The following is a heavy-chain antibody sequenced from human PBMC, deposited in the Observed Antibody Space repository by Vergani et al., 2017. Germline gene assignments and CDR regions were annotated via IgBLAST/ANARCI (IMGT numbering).Heavy chain of an antibody. CDR2: IYYSGST. CDR1: GGSISSSSYY. J-gene: IGHJ4*02. V-gene: IGHV4-39*02. D-gene: IGHD1-26*01. CDR3: AREQAKYSGSHSLDY. Sequence: QLQLQESGPGLVKPSETLSLTCTVSGGSISSSSYYWGWIRQPPGKGLEWIGSIYYSGSTYYNPSLKSRVTISVDTSKNQFSLKLSSVTAADTAVYYCAREQAKYSGSHSLDYWGQGILVTISS.